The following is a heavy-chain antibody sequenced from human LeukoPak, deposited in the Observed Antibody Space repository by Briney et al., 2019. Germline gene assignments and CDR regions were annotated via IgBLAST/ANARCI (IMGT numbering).Heavy chain of an antibody. CDR2: ISGSGGST. Sequence: GGSLRLSCAASGFTFSSYAMSWVRQAPGKGLEWVSAISGSGGSTYYADSVKGRFTISRDNSKNTLYLQMNSLRAEDTAVYYCAKGVTYSSSWYEVDYWGQGALVTVSS. CDR1: GFTFSSYA. CDR3: AKGVTYSSSWYEVDY. J-gene: IGHJ4*02. D-gene: IGHD6-13*01. V-gene: IGHV3-23*01.